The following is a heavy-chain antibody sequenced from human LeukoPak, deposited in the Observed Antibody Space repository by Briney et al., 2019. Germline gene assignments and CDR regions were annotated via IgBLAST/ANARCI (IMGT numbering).Heavy chain of an antibody. J-gene: IGHJ3*02. V-gene: IGHV4-39*07. Sequence: ASETLSLTCTVSGGSMSSNYWGWIRQSPGKGLEWIGSLYYSGSTYDNPSLKSRVTISVDTSKNQFSLKLSSVTAADTAVYYCARPYDFWSGLYAFDIWGQGTMVTVSS. D-gene: IGHD3-3*01. CDR2: LYYSGST. CDR3: ARPYDFWSGLYAFDI. CDR1: GGSMSSNY.